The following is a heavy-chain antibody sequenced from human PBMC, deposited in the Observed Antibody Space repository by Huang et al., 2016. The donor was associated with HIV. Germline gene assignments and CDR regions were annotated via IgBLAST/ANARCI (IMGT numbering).Heavy chain of an antibody. J-gene: IGHJ3*02. CDR3: ARQGVGDFVVEPTGLGAFDI. V-gene: IGHV5-51*01. CDR2: IYTGETNT. CDR1: GYTFNGYW. D-gene: IGHD2-2*01. Sequence: EVQLVQSGAVVKKPGESLKISCKGSGYTFNGYWIGWVRQMPGKGLVWIVIIYTGETNTTYSPSFKGQVTISADKSIRTAYLQGSGLKASDTAMYYCARQGVGDFVVEPTGLGAFDIWGQGTMVTVSS.